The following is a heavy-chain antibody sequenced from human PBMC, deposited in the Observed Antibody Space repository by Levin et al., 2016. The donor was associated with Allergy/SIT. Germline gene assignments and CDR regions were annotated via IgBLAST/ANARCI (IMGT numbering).Heavy chain of an antibody. CDR2: IYYSGST. D-gene: IGHD5-18*01. J-gene: IGHJ4*02. CDR3: ARATAMVPTAFDY. V-gene: IGHV4-59*08. Sequence: SETLSLTCTVSGGSISSYYWSWIRQPPGKGLEWIGYIYYSGSTNYNPSLKSRVTISVDTSKNQFSLKLSSVTAADTAVYYCARATAMVPTAFDYWGQGTLVTGLL. CDR1: GGSISSYY.